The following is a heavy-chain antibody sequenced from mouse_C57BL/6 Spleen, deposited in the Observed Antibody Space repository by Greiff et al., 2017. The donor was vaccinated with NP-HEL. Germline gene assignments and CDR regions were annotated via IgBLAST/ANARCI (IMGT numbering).Heavy chain of an antibody. CDR1: GYTFTSYW. CDR3: ARERDYYGSSPWFAY. CDR2: INPSNGGN. Sequence: QVHVKQPGTELVKPGASVKLSCKASGYTFTSYWMHWVKQRPGQGLEWIGNINPSNGGNNYNEKFKSKATLTVDKSSSTAYMQLSSLTSEDAAVYYCARERDYYGSSPWFAYWGQGTLVTVSA. V-gene: IGHV1-53*01. J-gene: IGHJ3*01. D-gene: IGHD1-1*01.